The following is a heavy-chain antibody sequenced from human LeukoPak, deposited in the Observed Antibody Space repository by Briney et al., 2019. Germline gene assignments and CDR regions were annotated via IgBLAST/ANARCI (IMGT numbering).Heavy chain of an antibody. V-gene: IGHV3-30-3*01. CDR1: GFTFSSYA. Sequence: GGSLRLSCAASGFTFSSYAMHWVRQAPGKGLEWVAVISYDGSNKYYADSVKGRFTISRDNSKNTLYLQMNSLRVEDTAVYYCARDYYGGSPFDYWGQGTLVTVSS. CDR2: ISYDGSNK. J-gene: IGHJ4*02. D-gene: IGHD4-23*01. CDR3: ARDYYGGSPFDY.